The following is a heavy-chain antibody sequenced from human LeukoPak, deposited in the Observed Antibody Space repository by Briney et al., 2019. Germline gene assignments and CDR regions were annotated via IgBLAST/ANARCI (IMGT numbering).Heavy chain of an antibody. CDR1: GFTFSSYG. CDR3: AKPVMTTVTTYFHYYYYMDV. Sequence: GGSLRLSCAASGFTFSSYGMSWVRQAPGKGLEWVSAISGSGGSTYYADSVKGRFTISRDNSKNTLYLQMNSLRAEDTAVYYCAKPVMTTVTTYFHYYYYMDVWGKGTTVTVSS. D-gene: IGHD4-17*01. J-gene: IGHJ6*03. V-gene: IGHV3-23*01. CDR2: ISGSGGST.